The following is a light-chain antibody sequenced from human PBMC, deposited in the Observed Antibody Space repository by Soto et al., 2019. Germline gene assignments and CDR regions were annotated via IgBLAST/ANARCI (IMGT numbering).Light chain of an antibody. CDR2: DAS. CDR1: QSISSW. J-gene: IGKJ1*01. CDR3: QQYNSYPT. V-gene: IGKV1-5*01. Sequence: DIQMTQSPSSLSASVGDRVTMTFRASQSISSWLAWYRQKPGKAPKLLIYDASSLESGVPSRFSGSGSGTEFTLTISSLQPDDFATYYCQQYNSYPTFGQGTKVDI.